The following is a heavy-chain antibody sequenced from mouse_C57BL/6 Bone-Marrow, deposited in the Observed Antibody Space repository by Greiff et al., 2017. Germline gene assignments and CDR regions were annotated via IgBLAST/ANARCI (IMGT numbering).Heavy chain of an antibody. CDR1: GYTFTDYY. V-gene: IGHV1-75*01. D-gene: IGHD2-4*01. Sequence: VKLQQSGPELVKPGASLKISCKASGYTFTDYYINWVKQRPGQGLEWIGWIFPGSGSTYYNEKFKGKATLTVDKSSSTAYMLLSSLTSEDSAVYFCARSGDYDGYYFDYWGQGTTLTVSS. CDR2: IFPGSGST. J-gene: IGHJ2*01. CDR3: ARSGDYDGYYFDY.